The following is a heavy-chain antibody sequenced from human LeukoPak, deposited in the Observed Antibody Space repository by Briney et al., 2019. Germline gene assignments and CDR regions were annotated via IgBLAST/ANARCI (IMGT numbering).Heavy chain of an antibody. CDR1: GYTFTGYY. D-gene: IGHD6-13*01. CDR2: VNPSSGGT. Sequence: ASVKVSCKASGYTFTGYYIHWVRQAPGQGLEWMGWVNPSSGGTNYAQKFQGRVTMTRDTSISTAYMELSSLRSDDTAVYYCARDQETIAAAYYYYYMDVWGKGTTVTVSS. V-gene: IGHV1-2*02. J-gene: IGHJ6*03. CDR3: ARDQETIAAAYYYYYMDV.